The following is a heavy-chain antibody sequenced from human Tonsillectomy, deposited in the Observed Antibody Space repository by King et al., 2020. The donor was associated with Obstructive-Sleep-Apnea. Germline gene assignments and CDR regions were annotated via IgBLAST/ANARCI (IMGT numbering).Heavy chain of an antibody. CDR2: ISSSISTI. D-gene: IGHD2-2*01. V-gene: IGHV3-48*04. Sequence: QLVQSGGGLVQPGGSLRLSCAASGFTFSSYSMNWVRQAPGKGLEWVSYISSSISTIYYADSVKGRFTISRDNAKNSLYLQMNSLRAEDTAVYYCAREAETAAAPDYWGQGTLVTVSS. CDR3: AREAETAAAPDY. CDR1: GFTFSSYS. J-gene: IGHJ4*02.